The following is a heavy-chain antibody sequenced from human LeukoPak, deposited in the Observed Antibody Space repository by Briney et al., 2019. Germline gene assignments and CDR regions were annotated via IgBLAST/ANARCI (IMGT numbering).Heavy chain of an antibody. CDR2: MSYDGSHE. V-gene: IGHV3-30*04. D-gene: IGHD1-26*01. CDR1: GFTFSNYA. J-gene: IGHJ4*02. Sequence: SCKASGFTFSNYAMHWVRQAPGQAPGKGLEWVAVMSYDGSHEYYADSVKGRFTISRDNPKSTLYLQMNSLRPEDTAVYYCARAFGGSYSSTVDYWGQGTLVTVSS. CDR3: ARAFGGSYSSTVDY.